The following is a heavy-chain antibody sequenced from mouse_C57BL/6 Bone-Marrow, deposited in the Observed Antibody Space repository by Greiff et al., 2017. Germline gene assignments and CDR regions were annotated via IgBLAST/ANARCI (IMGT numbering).Heavy chain of an antibody. V-gene: IGHV14-4*01. J-gene: IGHJ2*01. CDR1: GFNIKDDY. CDR3: TTLGGYYFDY. D-gene: IGHD4-1*01. CDR2: IDPENGDT. Sequence: EVQRVESGAELVRPGASVKLSCTASGFNIKDDYMHWVKQRPEQGLEWIGWIDPENGDTEYASKFQGKATITADTSSNTAYLQLSSLTSEDTAVYYCTTLGGYYFDYWGQGTTLTVSS.